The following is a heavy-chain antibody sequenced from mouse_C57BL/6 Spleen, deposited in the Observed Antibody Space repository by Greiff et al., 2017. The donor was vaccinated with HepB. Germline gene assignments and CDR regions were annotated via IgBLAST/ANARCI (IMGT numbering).Heavy chain of an antibody. D-gene: IGHD3-2*02. CDR1: GYAFTNYL. Sequence: QVQLQQSGAELVRPGTSVKVSCKASGYAFTNYLIEWVKQRPGQGLEWIGVINPGSGGTNYNEKFKGKATLTADKSSSTAYMQLSSLTSEDSAVYFCARKGDSSGFAYWGQGTLVTVSA. J-gene: IGHJ3*01. CDR3: ARKGDSSGFAY. CDR2: INPGSGGT. V-gene: IGHV1-54*01.